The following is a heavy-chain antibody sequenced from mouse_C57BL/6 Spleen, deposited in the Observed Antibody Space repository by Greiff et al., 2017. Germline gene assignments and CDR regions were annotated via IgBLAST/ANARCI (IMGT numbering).Heavy chain of an antibody. CDR1: GYTFTSYW. CDR3: TRRDWDIYYFDY. V-gene: IGHV1-5*01. J-gene: IGHJ2*01. Sequence: VQLQQSGTVLARPGASVKMSCKTSGYTFTSYWMHWVKQRPGQGLEWIGAIYPGNSDTSYNQKFKGKAKLTAVTSASTAYMELSSLTNEDSAVYYCTRRDWDIYYFDYWGQGTTLTVSS. CDR2: IYPGNSDT. D-gene: IGHD4-1*01.